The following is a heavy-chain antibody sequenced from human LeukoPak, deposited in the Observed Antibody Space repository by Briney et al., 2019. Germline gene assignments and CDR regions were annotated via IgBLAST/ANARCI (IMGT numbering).Heavy chain of an antibody. CDR1: GFTFPRHG. CDR2: ISPSGSIL. J-gene: IGHJ6*03. V-gene: IGHV3-23*01. Sequence: GGTLRLSCAASGFTFPRHGINWVRQAPGKGLEWVSGISPSGSILYYADSVRGRFTISRDNSKNTVSLQMNSLRAEDTAVYYCAKIPYYYYYYMDVWGKGTTVTISS. D-gene: IGHD2-21*01. CDR3: AKIPYYYYYYMDV.